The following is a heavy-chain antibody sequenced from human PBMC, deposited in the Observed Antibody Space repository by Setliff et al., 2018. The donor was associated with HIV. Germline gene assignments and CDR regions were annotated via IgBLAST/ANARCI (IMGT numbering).Heavy chain of an antibody. CDR1: RSTFNSHT. CDR2: IIPILGVA. CDR3: VRGVQSPPHYSYYYMDV. D-gene: IGHD3-3*01. V-gene: IGHV1-69*02. Sequence: SVKVSCKASRSTFNSHTINWVRQAPGQGLDWMGRIIPILGVANYAQRFQGKVTITAGKSTSTAYMELTSLRFDDTAMYYCVRGVQSPPHYSYYYMDVWGEGTMVTAP. J-gene: IGHJ6*03.